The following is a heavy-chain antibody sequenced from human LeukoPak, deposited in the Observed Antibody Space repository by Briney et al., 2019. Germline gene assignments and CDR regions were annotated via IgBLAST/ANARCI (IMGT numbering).Heavy chain of an antibody. CDR1: GFTFSSYS. J-gene: IGHJ4*02. CDR3: ASGEGGGYYGSGSYYSGEDY. D-gene: IGHD3-10*01. V-gene: IGHV3-21*01. Sequence: GGSLRLSCAASGFTFSSYSMNWVRQAPGKGLEWVSSISSSSSYIYYADSVKGRFTISRDNAKNSLYLQMNSLRAEDTAVYYCASGEGGGYYGSGSYYSGEDYWGQGTLVTVSS. CDR2: ISSSSSYI.